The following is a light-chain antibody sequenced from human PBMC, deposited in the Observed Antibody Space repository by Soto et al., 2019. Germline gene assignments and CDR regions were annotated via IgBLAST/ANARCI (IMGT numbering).Light chain of an antibody. V-gene: IGLV1-47*01. Sequence: QSVLTQPPSASGTPGHRVTISCSGSSSNIGSNYVYWYQQLPGTAPKLLIYRNNQRPSGVPDRFSGSKSGTSASLAISGLRSEDEADYYCAAWDDSLSANYVFGTGTKVTVL. J-gene: IGLJ1*01. CDR2: RNN. CDR1: SSNIGSNY. CDR3: AAWDDSLSANYV.